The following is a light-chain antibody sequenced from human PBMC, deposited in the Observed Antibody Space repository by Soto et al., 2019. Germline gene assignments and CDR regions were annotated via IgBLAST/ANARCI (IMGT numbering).Light chain of an antibody. V-gene: IGKV3-15*01. CDR2: DTS. CDR3: QHYVTWPLA. Sequence: EVVMTQSPDTLSVSPGERATLSCRASRGIGSTLAWYQQKPGQTPRLLIYDTSTRATGVPGRFIGSRSGTEFTLTITSLQSEDFAIYYCQHYVTWPLAFGGGTRVENK. CDR1: RGIGST. J-gene: IGKJ4*01.